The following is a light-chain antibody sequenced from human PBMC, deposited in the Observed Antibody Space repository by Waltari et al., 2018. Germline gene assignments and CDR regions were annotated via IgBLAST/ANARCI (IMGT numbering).Light chain of an antibody. CDR3: QAWDSSTANV. J-gene: IGLJ1*01. Sequence: SFELTQPPSVSVSPGLTASITCSGDELGDKYVCWYQQKPGQSPVLVIYEDNRRPSGIPERFSGSNSGNTATLTSSGTQPMDEADYYCQAWDSSTANVFGTGTKVTVL. CDR1: ELGDKY. V-gene: IGLV3-1*01. CDR2: EDN.